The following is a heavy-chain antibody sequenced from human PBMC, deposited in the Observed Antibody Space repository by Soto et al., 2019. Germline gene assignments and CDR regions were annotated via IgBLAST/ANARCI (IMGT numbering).Heavy chain of an antibody. CDR1: GDNCTNLG. V-gene: IGHV5-10-1*01. J-gene: IGHJ4*02. D-gene: IGHD4-4*01. Sequence: SLKISCKGFGDNCTNLGSSWVRQKTGKGVEWIGRIDPSDSYTNYSPSFQGHVTMSVDKSISTAYLQWSSLKASDTAMYYCARLGTTMVTPFDYSGEGLLVTVSS. CDR2: IDPSDSYT. CDR3: ARLGTTMVTPFDY.